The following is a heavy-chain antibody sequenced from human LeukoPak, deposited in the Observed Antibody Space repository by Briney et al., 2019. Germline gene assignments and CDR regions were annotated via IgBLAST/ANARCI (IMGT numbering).Heavy chain of an antibody. Sequence: GGSLRLSCAASGFIFSSYGMHWVRQAPGKGLEWVAFIRYNGTNKYYADSVRGRFTISRDDSTNTVYLEMNSLRGEDTAVYYCAKGSGYYTYNWFDPWGQGTLVTVSS. J-gene: IGHJ5*02. CDR1: GFIFSSYG. D-gene: IGHD3-3*01. V-gene: IGHV3-30*02. CDR2: IRYNGTNK. CDR3: AKGSGYYTYNWFDP.